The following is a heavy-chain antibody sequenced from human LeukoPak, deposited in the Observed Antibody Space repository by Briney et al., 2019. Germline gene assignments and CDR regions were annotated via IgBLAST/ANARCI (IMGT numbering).Heavy chain of an antibody. CDR1: GFTFDDYA. J-gene: IGHJ4*02. CDR2: ISWNSGSI. V-gene: IGHV3-9*01. Sequence: GGSLRLSYAASGFTFDDYAMHWVRQAPGKGLEWVSGISWNSGSIGYADSVKGRFTISRDNAKNSLYLQMNSLRAEDTALYYCAKGGMALDYWGQGTLVTVSS. D-gene: IGHD5-24*01. CDR3: AKGGMALDY.